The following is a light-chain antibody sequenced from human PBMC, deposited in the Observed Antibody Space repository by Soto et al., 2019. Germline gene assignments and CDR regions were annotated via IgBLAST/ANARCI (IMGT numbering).Light chain of an antibody. Sequence: DIQMTQSPSSLSASVGDRVTITCRASQSISSYLNWYQQKPGKAPKLLIYAASSLQSGVPSRFSGSGSGTDFTLTISSLQPEDFATYYCQHYNSYSEFSFGPGTKVDIK. CDR3: QHYNSYSEFS. V-gene: IGKV1-39*01. CDR1: QSISSY. J-gene: IGKJ3*01. CDR2: AAS.